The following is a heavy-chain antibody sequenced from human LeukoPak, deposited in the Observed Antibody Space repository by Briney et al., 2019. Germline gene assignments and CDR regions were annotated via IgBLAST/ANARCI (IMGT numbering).Heavy chain of an antibody. CDR2: IIPILGIA. CDR1: GGTFSSYA. Sequence: ASVKVSCKASGGTFSSYAISWVRQAPGQGLEWMGRIIPILGIANYAQKFQGRVTVTADKSTSTAYMELSSLRSEDTAVYYCAREPYSSSQNAFDIWGQGTMVTVSS. D-gene: IGHD6-13*01. CDR3: AREPYSSSQNAFDI. V-gene: IGHV1-69*04. J-gene: IGHJ3*02.